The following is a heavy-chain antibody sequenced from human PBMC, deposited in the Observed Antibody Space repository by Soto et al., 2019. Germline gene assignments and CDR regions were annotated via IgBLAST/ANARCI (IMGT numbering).Heavy chain of an antibody. D-gene: IGHD6-19*01. CDR3: AKDYQRLSSSGWYLDY. CDR2: ISSSSSTI. V-gene: IGHV3-48*01. J-gene: IGHJ4*02. Sequence: GGSLRLSCAASRFTFSRYSMNWVRQAPGKGLEWVSYISSSSSTIYYVDSVKGRFTISRDNAKNSLYLQMNSLRAEDTAVYYCAKDYQRLSSSGWYLDYWGQGALVTVSS. CDR1: RFTFSRYS.